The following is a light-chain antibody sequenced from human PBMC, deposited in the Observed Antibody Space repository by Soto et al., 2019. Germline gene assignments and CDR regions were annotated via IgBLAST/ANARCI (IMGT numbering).Light chain of an antibody. CDR1: QGISTY. CDR2: AAS. CDR3: QQYNSYSIT. V-gene: IGKV1-16*01. Sequence: DIQMTQSPSSVSASVGDRVTITCRASQGISTYLNWYQQKPGKAPKLLIYAASSLQSGVPSRFSGSGSETDFTLTISSLQPDDFATYYCQQYNSYSITFGQGTRLEI. J-gene: IGKJ5*01.